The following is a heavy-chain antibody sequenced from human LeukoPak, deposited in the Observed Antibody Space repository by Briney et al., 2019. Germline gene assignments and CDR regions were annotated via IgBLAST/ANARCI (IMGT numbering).Heavy chain of an antibody. J-gene: IGHJ4*02. CDR1: GFTFSRYW. Sequence: GGSLRLSCAASGFTFSRYWMSWVRQAPGKGLEWVANIKQDGSQKFYVDSVKGRFTISRDNAKNSLYLQMNSLRAEDTAVYYCVNHWNQLWSPFDYWGQGTLATVSS. CDR2: IKQDGSQK. V-gene: IGHV3-7*01. CDR3: VNHWNQLWSPFDY. D-gene: IGHD5-18*01.